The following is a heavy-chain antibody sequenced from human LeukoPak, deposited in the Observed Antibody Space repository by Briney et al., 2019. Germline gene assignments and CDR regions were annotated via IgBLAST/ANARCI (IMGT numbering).Heavy chain of an antibody. CDR2: ISYDGSNK. J-gene: IGHJ4*02. Sequence: GRSLRLSCAASGFTFSSYGMHWVRQAPGKGLEWVAVISYDGSNKYYADSVKGRFTISRDNSKNTLYLQMNSLRAEDTAVYYCANHGLAFDYWGQGTLVTVSS. CDR1: GFTFSSYG. CDR3: ANHGLAFDY. D-gene: IGHD6-19*01. V-gene: IGHV3-30*18.